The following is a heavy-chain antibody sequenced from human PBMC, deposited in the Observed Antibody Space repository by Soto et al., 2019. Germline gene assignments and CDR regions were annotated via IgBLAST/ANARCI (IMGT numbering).Heavy chain of an antibody. CDR3: ARRDPGAYFQH. V-gene: IGHV3-21*01. CDR2: ISSSSSYI. D-gene: IGHD1-26*01. Sequence: SGGSLRLSCAASGFTFSSYSMNWVRQAPGKGLEWVSSISSSSSYIYSADSVKGRFTISRDNAKNSLYLQMNSLRAEDTAIYYCARRDPGAYFQHWGQGTLVTVSS. CDR1: GFTFSSYS. J-gene: IGHJ1*01.